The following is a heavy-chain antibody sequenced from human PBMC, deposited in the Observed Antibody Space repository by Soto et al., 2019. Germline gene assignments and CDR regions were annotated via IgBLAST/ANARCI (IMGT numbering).Heavy chain of an antibody. J-gene: IGHJ3*02. V-gene: IGHV4-59*08. CDR3: ARAHYESSGFFPGAFDI. CDR2: VYYTGSS. CDR1: VDSIRAYG. D-gene: IGHD3-22*01. Sequence: SETLSLTCTISVDSIRAYGWNWIRQPPGKGLQWIANVYYTGSSNSGTFNHNPSLTGRVTVSLDTSKNQFSLNLNSVTAADTAVYYCARAHYESSGFFPGAFDIWGQGTMVTVSS.